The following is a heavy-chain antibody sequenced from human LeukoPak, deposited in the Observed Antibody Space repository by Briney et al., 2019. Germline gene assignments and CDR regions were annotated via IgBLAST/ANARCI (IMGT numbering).Heavy chain of an antibody. CDR1: GFAFSASG. Sequence: GGSLRLSCAASGFAFSASGMHWVRQAPGKGLDWVAFIRYEGSNKYYADSVKGRFTISRDNSKNTLYLQMNSLRAEDTAVYYCAKDLSVRGELSVDYWGQGTLVTVSS. J-gene: IGHJ4*02. CDR3: AKDLSVRGELSVDY. D-gene: IGHD3-10*01. V-gene: IGHV3-30*02. CDR2: IRYEGSNK.